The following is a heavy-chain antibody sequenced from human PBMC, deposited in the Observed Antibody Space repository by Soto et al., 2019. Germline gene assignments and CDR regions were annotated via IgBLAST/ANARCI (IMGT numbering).Heavy chain of an antibody. CDR2: IYPGDSDT. Sequence: PGESLKISCKGSGYSFTNYWIAWVRQMPGKGLEWMGIIYPGDSDTRYTPPFQGQVTISADKSISTAYLLWSSLKASETAMYYCERMESSGLGIDYWGQGSLVTVSS. CDR1: GYSFTNYW. J-gene: IGHJ4*02. CDR3: ERMESSGLGIDY. V-gene: IGHV5-51*01. D-gene: IGHD3-22*01.